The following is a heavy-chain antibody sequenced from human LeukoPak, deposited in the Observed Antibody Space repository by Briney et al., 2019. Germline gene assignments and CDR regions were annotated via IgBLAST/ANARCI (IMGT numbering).Heavy chain of an antibody. V-gene: IGHV4-61*01. J-gene: IGHJ4*02. Sequence: SETLSFTCTVSGVSVSTTYNWGWVRRPPGKGLEWIGYNGNNNYNPSLKSRATISLDTSKNQFSLKLHSVTDADTAVYYCVRDYWGSLDYWGQGTLVTVSS. D-gene: IGHD7-27*01. CDR1: GVSVSTTYN. CDR3: VRDYWGSLDY. CDR2: NGNN.